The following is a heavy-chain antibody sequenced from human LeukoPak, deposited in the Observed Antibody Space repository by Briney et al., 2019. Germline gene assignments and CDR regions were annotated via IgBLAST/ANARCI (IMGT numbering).Heavy chain of an antibody. CDR3: ARLGREVESHWFDP. D-gene: IGHD1-26*01. CDR1: GGSISSSSYS. CDR2: IYYSGST. J-gene: IGHJ5*02. V-gene: IGHV4-39*01. Sequence: SETLSLTCTVSGGSISSSSYSWGWIRQPPGKGLEWIGSIYYSGSTYYNPSLKSRVTISVDTSKNQFSLKLSSVTAADTAVYYCARLGREVESHWFDPWGQGTLVTVSS.